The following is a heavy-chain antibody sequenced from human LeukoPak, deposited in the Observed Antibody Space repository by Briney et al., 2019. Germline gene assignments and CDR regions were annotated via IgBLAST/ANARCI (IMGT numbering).Heavy chain of an antibody. D-gene: IGHD3-3*01. CDR1: GFTFSNYG. CDR3: ARGYFAVGAFDI. Sequence: GGSLRLSCAASGFTFSNYGMNWVRQAPGKGLEWVSIIYSGGITSYADSVKGRFTISRDNSKNTLYLQLNSLRAEDTAVYYCARGYFAVGAFDIWGQGTMVTVSS. J-gene: IGHJ3*02. V-gene: IGHV3-66*01. CDR2: IYSGGIT.